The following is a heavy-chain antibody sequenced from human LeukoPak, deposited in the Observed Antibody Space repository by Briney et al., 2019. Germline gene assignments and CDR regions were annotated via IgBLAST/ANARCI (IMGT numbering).Heavy chain of an antibody. V-gene: IGHV4-59*01. Sequence: SETLSLTCSVSNDSIRNYYWSWIRRPPGKGLEWIGHVYYAGITDYNPSLQSRVTISVDPSRNQLSLKLNSVTAADTAVYYCARQGYKSGWYPTFDFWGPGTQVIVSS. D-gene: IGHD6-19*01. CDR2: VYYAGIT. J-gene: IGHJ4*02. CDR1: NDSIRNYY. CDR3: ARQGYKSGWYPTFDF.